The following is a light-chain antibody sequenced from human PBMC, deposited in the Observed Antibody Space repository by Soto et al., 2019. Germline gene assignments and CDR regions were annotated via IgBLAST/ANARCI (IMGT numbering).Light chain of an antibody. CDR1: SSDLGIYNY. CDR2: EVT. J-gene: IGLJ1*01. V-gene: IGLV2-14*01. Sequence: QSVLTQPASVSGSPGQSIAISCSGSSSDLGIYNYVSWYQQHPGKVPKLIIFEVTNRPSGVPNRFSGSKSGNTASLTISGLQAEDEADYYCSSYTTSSTRVFGTGTKLTVL. CDR3: SSYTTSSTRV.